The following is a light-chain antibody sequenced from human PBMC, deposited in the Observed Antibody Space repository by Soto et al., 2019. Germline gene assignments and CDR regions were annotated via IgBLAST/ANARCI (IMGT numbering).Light chain of an antibody. J-gene: IGKJ1*01. CDR2: WAS. CDR1: QSVLYSSDNKNY. V-gene: IGKV4-1*01. Sequence: DIVMTQSPDSLAVSLGERATINCKSSQSVLYSSDNKNYLAWYQQKPGQPPKLLIYWASIRASGVPDRFRGSGSGTDFTLTISSLQAEDVAVYYCQQYYTTPKTFGLGTKVEI. CDR3: QQYYTTPKT.